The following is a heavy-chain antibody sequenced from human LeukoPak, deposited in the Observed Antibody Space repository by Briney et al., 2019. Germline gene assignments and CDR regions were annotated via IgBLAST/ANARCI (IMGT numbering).Heavy chain of an antibody. D-gene: IGHD3-3*01. CDR2: IYTSGST. V-gene: IGHV4-4*07. J-gene: IGHJ4*02. Sequence: SETLSLTCTVSGGSISSYYWSWIRQPAGKGLEWIGRIYTSGSTNYNPSLKSRVTMSVDTSKNQFSLKLSSVTAADTAVYYCAKPRARILEWLFAADYWGQGTLVTVSS. CDR3: AKPRARILEWLFAADY. CDR1: GGSISSYY.